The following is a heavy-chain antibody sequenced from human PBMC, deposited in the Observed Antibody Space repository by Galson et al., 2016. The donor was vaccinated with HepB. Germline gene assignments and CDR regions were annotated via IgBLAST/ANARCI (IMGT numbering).Heavy chain of an antibody. D-gene: IGHD2-15*01. Sequence: SLRLSCAASGFTVSSNYMSWVRQAPGKGLEWVSIIYTGGTNYADSVKGRFTISRDDSKNTLYLQLNSLRADDTAVYYCARGYRASVVVAATPEYWGQGTLVTVSS. CDR2: IYTGGT. CDR3: ARGYRASVVVAATPEY. CDR1: GFTVSSNY. V-gene: IGHV3-53*01. J-gene: IGHJ4*02.